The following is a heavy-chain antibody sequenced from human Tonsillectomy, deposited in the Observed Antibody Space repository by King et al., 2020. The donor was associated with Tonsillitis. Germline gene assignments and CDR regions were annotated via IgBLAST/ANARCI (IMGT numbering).Heavy chain of an antibody. CDR1: GGSISSSTYY. J-gene: IGHJ4*02. CDR3: RGTMTNFDY. D-gene: IGHD4-17*01. CDR2: IYYSGST. Sequence: LQLQESGPGLVKPSETLSLTCTVSGGSISSSTYYWGWIRQPPGKGPEWIGSIYYSGSTYYNPSLKSRVTISVDTSKNQVSLKLSSVTAADTAVYYCRGTMTNFDYWGQGTPVTVSS. V-gene: IGHV4-39*01.